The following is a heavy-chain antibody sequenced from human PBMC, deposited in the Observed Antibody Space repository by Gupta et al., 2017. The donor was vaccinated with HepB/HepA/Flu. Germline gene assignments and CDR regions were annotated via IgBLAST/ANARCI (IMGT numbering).Heavy chain of an antibody. Sequence: EVQLVESGGGLVQPGRSLRLSCAASGFTFEDYGMHWVRQAPGKGLEWVSGISWKSGNISYTDSVKGRFTISRDNAKNSLYLQMNSLRAEDTALYYCAKDSYTSGSEYYFDYWGQGTLVTVSS. CDR3: AKDSYTSGSEYYFDY. J-gene: IGHJ4*02. V-gene: IGHV3-9*01. CDR1: GFTFEDYG. CDR2: ISWKSGNI. D-gene: IGHD6-19*01.